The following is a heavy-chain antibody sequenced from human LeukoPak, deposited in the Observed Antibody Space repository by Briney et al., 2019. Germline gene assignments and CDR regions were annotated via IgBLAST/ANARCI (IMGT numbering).Heavy chain of an antibody. J-gene: IGHJ4*02. Sequence: SETLSLTCAVYGGSFSGYYWSWIRQPPGKGLEWIGEINHSGNTNYNPSLKSRVTISVDESKEQFSLRLTSVTDAGTAVYYCARGRRYFVWGQGTLVSVSS. CDR1: GGSFSGYY. D-gene: IGHD3-9*01. CDR2: INHSGNT. V-gene: IGHV4-34*01. CDR3: ARGRRYFV.